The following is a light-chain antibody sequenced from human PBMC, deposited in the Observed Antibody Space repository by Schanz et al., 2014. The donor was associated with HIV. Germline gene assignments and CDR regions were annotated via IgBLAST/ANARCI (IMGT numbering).Light chain of an antibody. J-gene: IGKJ1*01. V-gene: IGKV3D-20*01. CDR1: QSVSSSY. CDR3: QQYGGSPT. CDR2: DAS. Sequence: EIVLTQSPGTLSLSPGERATLSCRASQSVSSSYLAWYQQIPGLAPRLLIYDASTRAAGIPDRFSGSGSGSTFTLIISRLEPADIAVYYCQQYGGSPTFGQGTKVEIK.